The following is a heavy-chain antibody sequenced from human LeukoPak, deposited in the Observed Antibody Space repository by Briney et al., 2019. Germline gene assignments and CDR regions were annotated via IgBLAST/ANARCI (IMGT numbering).Heavy chain of an antibody. CDR1: GFTFSSFA. D-gene: IGHD2-2*01. V-gene: IGHV3-23*01. Sequence: GGSLRLSCAASGFTFSSFAMSWVRQAPGKGLEWVSAISGSGGSTYYADSVEGRFTISRGNSKNTLFLQMNSLRAEDTAVYYCAKDRSCTGSSCNVGSWGQGTMVTVSS. J-gene: IGHJ3*01. CDR2: ISGSGGST. CDR3: AKDRSCTGSSCNVGS.